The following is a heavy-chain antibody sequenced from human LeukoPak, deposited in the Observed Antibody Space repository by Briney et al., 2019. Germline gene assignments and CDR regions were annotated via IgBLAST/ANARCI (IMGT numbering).Heavy chain of an antibody. J-gene: IGHJ4*02. CDR2: IKVYGDTT. Sequence: ASVKVSCTASGNTFTSFHIHWVRQAPGQRLEYKGIIKVYGDTTIYAQRFQGRITMTRDTSTSTVYMELSSLNSEDTAVYYCARESPSTFYFDYWGQGTLVTVSS. CDR3: ARESPSTFYFDY. V-gene: IGHV1-46*01. D-gene: IGHD1-1*01. CDR1: GNTFTSFH.